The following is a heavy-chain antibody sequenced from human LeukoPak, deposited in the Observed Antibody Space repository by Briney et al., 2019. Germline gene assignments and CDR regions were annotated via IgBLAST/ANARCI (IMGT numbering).Heavy chain of an antibody. V-gene: IGHV3-30*18. J-gene: IGHJ3*02. D-gene: IGHD5-12*01. CDR3: AKDLEGDGYNHDAFDI. CDR2: ISYDGSNK. CDR1: GFTFSSYG. Sequence: GGSLRLSCAASGFTFSSYGMHWVRQAPGKGLEWVAVISYDGSNKYYADSVKGRFTISRDNSKNTLYLQMNSLRAEDTAVYYCAKDLEGDGYNHDAFDIWGQGTMVTVSS.